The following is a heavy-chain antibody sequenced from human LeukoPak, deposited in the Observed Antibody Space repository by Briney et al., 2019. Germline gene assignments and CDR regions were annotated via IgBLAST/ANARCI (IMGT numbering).Heavy chain of an antibody. D-gene: IGHD6-6*01. J-gene: IGHJ4*02. CDR2: IRYDGSNK. CDR1: GFTFSSYG. Sequence: PGGSLRLSCAASGFTFSSYGMHWVRQAPGKGLEWVAFIRYDGSNKYYADSVKGRFTISRDNSKNTLYLQMNSLRAEDTAVYYCAKEGPRYSSSPDYFDYWGQGTLVTVSS. CDR3: AKEGPRYSSSPDYFDY. V-gene: IGHV3-30*02.